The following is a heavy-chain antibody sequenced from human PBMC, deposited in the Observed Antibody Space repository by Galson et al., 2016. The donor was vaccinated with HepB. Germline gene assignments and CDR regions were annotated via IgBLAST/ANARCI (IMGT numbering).Heavy chain of an antibody. D-gene: IGHD6-19*01. CDR3: AKDNAAWLVDY. V-gene: IGHV3-21*01. CDR1: GFTFSNYI. CDR2: ITTSSTYI. J-gene: IGHJ4*02. Sequence: SLRLSCAASGFTFSNYIINWVRQAPGKGLEWVSSITTSSTYIYYADSVKGRFTISRDNAKNSLYLQVNSLRAEDTAVYYCAKDNAAWLVDYWGQGSLVTVSS.